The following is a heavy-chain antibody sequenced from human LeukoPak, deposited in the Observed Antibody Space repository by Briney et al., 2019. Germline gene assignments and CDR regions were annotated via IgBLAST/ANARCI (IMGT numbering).Heavy chain of an antibody. J-gene: IGHJ6*03. CDR1: GGSISSGDYY. V-gene: IGHV4-30-4*08. Sequence: PSETLSLTCTVSGGSISSGDYYWSWIRQPPGKGLEWIGYIYYSGSTYYNPSLKSRVTISVDTSKNQFSLKRSSVTAADTAVYYCARVPSDFWSGAGYYMDVWGKGTTVTVSS. D-gene: IGHD3-3*01. CDR2: IYYSGST. CDR3: ARVPSDFWSGAGYYMDV.